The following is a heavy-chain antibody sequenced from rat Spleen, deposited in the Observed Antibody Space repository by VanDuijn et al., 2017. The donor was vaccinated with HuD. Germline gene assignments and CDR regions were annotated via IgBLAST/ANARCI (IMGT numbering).Heavy chain of an antibody. V-gene: IGHV1-60*01. CDR2: INPGSGGT. D-gene: IGHD1-10*01. CDR3: ARHNVTTGDYFDY. J-gene: IGHJ2*01. CDR1: GYTFPDYD. Sequence: QIQLQQSGAELTKPGSSVKISCKASGYTFPDYDISWMKQRPGQALEWIGSINPGSGGTSNNEKFKGKATLTVDKSSNTAFMQLSSLTPEDTAVYYCARHNVTTGDYFDYWGQGVMVTVSS.